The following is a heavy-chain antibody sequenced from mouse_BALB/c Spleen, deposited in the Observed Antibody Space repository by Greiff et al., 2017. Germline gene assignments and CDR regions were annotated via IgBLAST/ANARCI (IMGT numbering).Heavy chain of an antibody. CDR3: GRDLLLAMDY. CDR1: GFSLTGYG. J-gene: IGHJ4*01. V-gene: IGHV2-6-7*01. CDR2: IWGDGST. Sequence: QVQLQQSGPGLVAPSQSLSITCTVSGFSLTGYGVNWVRQPPGKGLEWLGMIWGDGSTDYNSALKSRLSISKDNSKSQVLLKMNSLHTDDTARYSWGRDLLLAMDYWGQGTSVTVSA.